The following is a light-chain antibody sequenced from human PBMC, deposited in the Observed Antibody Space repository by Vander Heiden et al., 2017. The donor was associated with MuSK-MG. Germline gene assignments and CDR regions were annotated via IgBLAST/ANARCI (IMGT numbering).Light chain of an antibody. CDR2: TNN. CDR1: SSNIGSNT. J-gene: IGLJ2*01. Sequence: QSVLPQPPSASGTPGQRVTISCSGSSSNIGSNTVNWYQQFPGTAPKLLIYTNNQRPSGVPDRFSGSKSGTSASLAISGLQSDDEADYYCAAWDDSLSGPVFGGGTKLTVL. V-gene: IGLV1-44*01. CDR3: AAWDDSLSGPV.